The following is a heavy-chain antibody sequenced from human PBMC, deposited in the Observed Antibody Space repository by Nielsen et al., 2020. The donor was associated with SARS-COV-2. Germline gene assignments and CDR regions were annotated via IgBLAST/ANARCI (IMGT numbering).Heavy chain of an antibody. V-gene: IGHV3-30*18. Sequence: GGSLRLSCAASGFTFCSYGMHWVRQVPGKGLEWVAVISYDGSNKYYADPVKGRFTITRDNSKNTLYLQMNSLRAEDTAVYYCAKERDGYNFLVYYYYCMDVWGQGTTVTVSS. CDR2: ISYDGSNK. J-gene: IGHJ6*02. D-gene: IGHD5-24*01. CDR3: AKERDGYNFLVYYYYCMDV. CDR1: GFTFCSYG.